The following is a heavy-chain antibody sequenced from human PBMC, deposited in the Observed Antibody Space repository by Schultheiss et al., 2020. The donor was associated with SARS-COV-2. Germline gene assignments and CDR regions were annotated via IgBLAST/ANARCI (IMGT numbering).Heavy chain of an antibody. CDR1: GYTFISYD. Sequence: SVKVSCKASGYTFISYDINWVRQASGQGLEYMGWVNPNSGNTGYVQKFQGRVTMTTNTSISTAYMQLSSLRSEDTAVYYCARGSRFDPWGQGTLVTVSS. V-gene: IGHV1-8*01. J-gene: IGHJ5*02. CDR3: ARGSRFDP. CDR2: VNPNSGNT.